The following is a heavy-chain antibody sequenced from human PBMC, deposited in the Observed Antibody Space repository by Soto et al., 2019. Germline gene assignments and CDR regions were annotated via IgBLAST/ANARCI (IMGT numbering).Heavy chain of an antibody. CDR2: ISSSGSTI. CDR1: GFTFSDYY. V-gene: IGHV3-11*01. D-gene: IGHD2-2*02. Sequence: QVQLVESGGGLVKPGGSLRLSCAASGFTFSDYYMSWIRQAPGKGLEWVSYISSSGSTIYYADSVKGRFTISRDNAKNSVYLQLNSLRAEDTAVYYCARDTTLYRFAAHAFDIWGQGTMVTVSS. J-gene: IGHJ3*02. CDR3: ARDTTLYRFAAHAFDI.